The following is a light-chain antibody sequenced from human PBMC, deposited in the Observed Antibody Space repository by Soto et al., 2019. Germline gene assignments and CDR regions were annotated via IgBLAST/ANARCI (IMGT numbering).Light chain of an antibody. CDR3: QQSYSTSSP. CDR1: QSISTY. Sequence: IRMTQSPSSLSASVGDRVTITCRASQSISTYLSWYQQRPGKAPKLLIYAASRLQSGVPSRFSGSGSGTDFILTINSLQPEDFATYYCQQSYSTSSPFGPGTKVDIK. CDR2: AAS. J-gene: IGKJ3*01. V-gene: IGKV1-39*01.